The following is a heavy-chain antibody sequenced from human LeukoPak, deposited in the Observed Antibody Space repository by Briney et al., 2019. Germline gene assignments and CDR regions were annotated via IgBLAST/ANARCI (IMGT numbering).Heavy chain of an antibody. V-gene: IGHV4-34*01. Sequence: SSETLSLTCAVYGGSFSGYYWSWIRQPPGKGLEWIGEINHSGSTNYNPSLKSRVTISVDTSKNQFSLKLSSVTAADTAVYCCARGPSAFDYWGQGTLVTVSS. CDR3: ARGPSAFDY. CDR2: INHSGST. CDR1: GGSFSGYY. J-gene: IGHJ4*02.